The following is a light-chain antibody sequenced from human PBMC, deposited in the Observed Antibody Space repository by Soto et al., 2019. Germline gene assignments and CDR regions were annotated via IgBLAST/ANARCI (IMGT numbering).Light chain of an antibody. CDR1: QILVHNNGNTY. CDR2: EIS. V-gene: IGKV2-24*01. J-gene: IGKJ2*01. CDR3: MQATQFPYT. Sequence: IVMTQTPLASPVTLGQPASISCRSSQILVHNNGNTYLSWLHQRPGQPPSLLICEISNRFSGVPDRFSGSGAGADFTLRSSRVAAEDVGVYYCMQATQFPYTFGQGTKLEIK.